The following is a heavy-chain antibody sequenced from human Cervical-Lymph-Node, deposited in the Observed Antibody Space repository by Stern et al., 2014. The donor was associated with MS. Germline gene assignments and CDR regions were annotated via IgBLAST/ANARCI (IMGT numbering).Heavy chain of an antibody. CDR2: TYYSGGT. CDR3: ARDLSD. D-gene: IGHD2/OR15-2a*01. J-gene: IGHJ4*02. Sequence: QLQLQESSPGLVKPSETLSLTCTVSGGSISDYLWNWIRQPPGKGLEWIGSTYYSGGTHYNPSLKRRFTISVDTSMNQFSLKLHAVTAADTAVYYCARDLSDWGQGTLVTVSS. CDR1: GGSISDYL. V-gene: IGHV4-59*01.